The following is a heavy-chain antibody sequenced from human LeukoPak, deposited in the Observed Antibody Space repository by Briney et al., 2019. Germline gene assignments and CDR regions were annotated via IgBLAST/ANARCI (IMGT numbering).Heavy chain of an antibody. D-gene: IGHD6-6*01. CDR2: IKEDGSEK. J-gene: IGHJ4*02. CDR1: GFIFSSYW. V-gene: IGHV3-7*03. Sequence: GGSLRLSCAASGFIFSSYWMSWVRRAPGKGPEWVANIKEDGSEKYYVDSVKGRFTISRDNAKNSLYLQMNSLRAEDTAVYYCARGLAALPPGGYWGQGTLVTVSS. CDR3: ARGLAALPPGGY.